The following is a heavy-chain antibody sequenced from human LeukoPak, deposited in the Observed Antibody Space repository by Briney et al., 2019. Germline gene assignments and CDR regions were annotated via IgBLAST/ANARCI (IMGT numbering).Heavy chain of an antibody. V-gene: IGHV3-23*01. J-gene: IGHJ4*02. CDR2: ISGSGGST. D-gene: IGHD6-6*01. CDR3: AKGSIAAQRCFDY. Sequence: PGGSLRLSCATSGFTFSSYAMSWVRQAPGKGLEWVSAISGSGGSTYHADSVKGRFTISRDNSKNTLYLQMNSLRAEDTAVYYCAKGSIAAQRCFDYWGQGTLVTVSS. CDR1: GFTFSSYA.